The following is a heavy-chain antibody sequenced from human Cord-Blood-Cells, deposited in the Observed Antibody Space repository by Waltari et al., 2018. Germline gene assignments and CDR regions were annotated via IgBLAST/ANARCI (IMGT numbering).Heavy chain of an antibody. CDR2: INHSGST. CDR3: ARVPYYYDSSGYYYFDY. J-gene: IGHJ4*02. CDR1: GGSFSGYY. D-gene: IGHD3-22*01. Sequence: QVQLQQWGAGLLKPSGTLSLTCAVYGGSFSGYYWSWIRQPPGKGLEWIGEINHSGSTNYNPSLKSRVTISVDTSKNQFSLKLSSVTAADTAVYYCARVPYYYDSSGYYYFDYWGQGTLVTVSS. V-gene: IGHV4-34*01.